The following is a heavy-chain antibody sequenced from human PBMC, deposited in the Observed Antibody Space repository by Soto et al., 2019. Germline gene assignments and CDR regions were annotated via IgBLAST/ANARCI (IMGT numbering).Heavy chain of an antibody. V-gene: IGHV1-3*01. D-gene: IGHD3-3*01. CDR3: ARDRGYDFWSGYPLNP. CDR1: GYTFTSYA. J-gene: IGHJ5*02. Sequence: ASVKVSCKASGYTFTSYAMHWVRQAPGQRLEWMGWINAGSGNTKYSQKFQGRVTITRDTSASTAYMELSSLRSEDTAVYYCARDRGYDFWSGYPLNPWGQGTLVTVSS. CDR2: INAGSGNT.